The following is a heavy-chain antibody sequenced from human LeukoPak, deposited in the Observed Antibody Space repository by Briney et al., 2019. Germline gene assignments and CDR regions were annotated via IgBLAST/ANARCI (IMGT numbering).Heavy chain of an antibody. Sequence: GGSLRLSCAASGFTFSSYAMSWVRQAPGKGLEWVSAISGSGGSTYYADSVRGRFTISRDNSKNTLYLQMNSLRAEDTAVYYCAKRKVGATDYFDFWGQGTLVTVSS. J-gene: IGHJ4*02. D-gene: IGHD1-26*01. CDR1: GFTFSSYA. V-gene: IGHV3-23*01. CDR3: AKRKVGATDYFDF. CDR2: ISGSGGST.